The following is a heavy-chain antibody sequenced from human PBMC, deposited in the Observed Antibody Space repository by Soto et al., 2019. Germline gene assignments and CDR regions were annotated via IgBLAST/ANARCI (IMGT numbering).Heavy chain of an antibody. J-gene: IGHJ4*02. CDR1: GGTFSSYA. CDR3: ARARGVEMATATALDY. V-gene: IGHV1-69*13. D-gene: IGHD5-18*01. CDR2: IIPIFGTA. Sequence: SVKVSCKASGGTFSSYAISWVRQAPGQGLEWMGGIIPIFGTANYAQKFQGRVTITADESTSTAYMELSSLRSEDTAVYYCARARGVEMATATALDYWGQGTLVTVSS.